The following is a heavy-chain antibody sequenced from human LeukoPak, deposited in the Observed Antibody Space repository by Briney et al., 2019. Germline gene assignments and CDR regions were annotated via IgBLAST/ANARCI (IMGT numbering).Heavy chain of an antibody. D-gene: IGHD2-2*01. CDR2: IYFSGIT. CDR3: ARDMHVNWFDP. J-gene: IGHJ5*02. CDR1: GGSISNGDYY. V-gene: IGHV4-30-4*02. Sequence: SETLSLTCTVSGGSISNGDYYWSWIRQPPGRGLEWIGYIYFSGITYYNPSLRSRATISIDTSRNQFSLKLSSVTAADTAVYYCARDMHVNWFDPWGQGTLVTVSS.